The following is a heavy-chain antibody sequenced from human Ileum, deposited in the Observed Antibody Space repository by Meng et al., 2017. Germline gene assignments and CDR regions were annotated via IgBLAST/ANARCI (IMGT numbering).Heavy chain of an antibody. V-gene: IGHV1-46*01. J-gene: IGHJ4*02. CDR1: GYTLTTYH. CDR3: ARDGGLFGDNGY. D-gene: IGHD3-16*01. Sequence: ASVKVSCKASGYTLTTYHMHWVRQAPGQGLEWMGIINPSGGNTNYAPKFRDRVTMTRDTSTSTVYMELSSLRSDDTAVYYCARDGGLFGDNGYWGQGTLVTVSS. CDR2: INPSGGNT.